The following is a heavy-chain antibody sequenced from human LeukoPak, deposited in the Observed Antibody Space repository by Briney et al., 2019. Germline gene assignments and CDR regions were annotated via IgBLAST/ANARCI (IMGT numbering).Heavy chain of an antibody. CDR2: IWYDGSNK. D-gene: IGHD3-10*01. J-gene: IGHJ6*03. V-gene: IGHV3-33*01. CDR3: ARDRGLSMVRGVIKGDYYMDV. Sequence: PGGSLRLSCAASGFTFSSYGMHWVRQAPGKGLEWVAVIWYDGSNKYYADSVKGRFTIYRDNSKNTLYLQMNSLRAEDTAVYYCARDRGLSMVRGVIKGDYYMDVWGKGTTVTVSS. CDR1: GFTFSSYG.